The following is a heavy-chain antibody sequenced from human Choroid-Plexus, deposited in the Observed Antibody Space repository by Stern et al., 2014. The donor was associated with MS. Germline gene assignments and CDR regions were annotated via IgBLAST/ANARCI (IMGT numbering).Heavy chain of an antibody. CDR1: GFTFGNYW. J-gene: IGHJ6*02. Sequence: EVQLVESGGGLVQPGGSLKISCTAAGFTFGNYWMTWVRQAPGKGLEWVAYIKGEGTDKNYVDSVKGRFTISRDNARNSIYWQMNSLRVEDTALYCCARVYNTIYGIVTQRGSGMDVWGQGTTVIVSS. CDR2: IKGEGTDK. V-gene: IGHV3-7*01. D-gene: IGHD3-3*01. CDR3: ARVYNTIYGIVTQRGSGMDV.